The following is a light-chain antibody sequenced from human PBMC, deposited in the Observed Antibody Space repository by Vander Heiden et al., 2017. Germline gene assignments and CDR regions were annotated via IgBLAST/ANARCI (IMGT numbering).Light chain of an antibody. J-gene: IGKJ4*01. Sequence: DIQMTQSPSTLSASVGDRVTITCRASHSITTWLAWYQQKPGKATKLLIYQASTLESGVPSRFSGSASGTEFTLTISSLQPADFATYYCQQYDSYPFTFGGGTKVDIK. CDR1: HSITTW. CDR2: QAS. CDR3: QQYDSYPFT. V-gene: IGKV1-5*03.